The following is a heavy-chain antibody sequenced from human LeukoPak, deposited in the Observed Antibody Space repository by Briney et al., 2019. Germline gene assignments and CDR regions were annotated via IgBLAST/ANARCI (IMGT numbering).Heavy chain of an antibody. V-gene: IGHV3-43*02. D-gene: IGHD6-19*01. Sequence: SLRLSCAVSGFTFADFAMHWVRQAARNGLEWVSLISAFVDITYYTNSLTGRFTFSRHNSKHSLYLPINYLKIEDPAFHYCAKGISGGYVYDFWGQGTLVTVSS. CDR1: GFTFADFA. J-gene: IGHJ5*01. CDR3: AKGISGGYVYDF. CDR2: ISAFVDIT.